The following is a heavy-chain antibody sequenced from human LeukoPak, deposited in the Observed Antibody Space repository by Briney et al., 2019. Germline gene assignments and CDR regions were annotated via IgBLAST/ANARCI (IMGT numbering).Heavy chain of an antibody. CDR2: IHSGGST. D-gene: IGHD3-22*01. Sequence: SGGSLRLSCSVSGFTISSHYMAWVRQVPGKGPEWVSLIHSGGSTYYADSVKGRFTISRDNSKNMLYLQMNSLRAEDTAVYYCARDRRSYYYDSSGYIDYWGQGTLVTVSS. V-gene: IGHV3-66*01. CDR1: GFTISSHY. CDR3: ARDRRSYYYDSSGYIDY. J-gene: IGHJ4*02.